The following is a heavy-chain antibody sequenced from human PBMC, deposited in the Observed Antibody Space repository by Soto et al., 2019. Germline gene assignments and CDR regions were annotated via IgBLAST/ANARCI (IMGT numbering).Heavy chain of an antibody. CDR3: TTAVDTAMVLVYYYYYGMDV. D-gene: IGHD5-18*01. Sequence: RLSCAASGFTFSNAWMNWVRQAPGKGLEWVGRIKSKTDGGTTDYAAPVKGRFTISRDDSKNTLYLQMNSLKTEDTAVYYCTTAVDTAMVLVYYYYYGMDVWGQGTTVTVSS. J-gene: IGHJ6*02. CDR1: GFTFSNAW. CDR2: IKSKTDGGTT. V-gene: IGHV3-15*07.